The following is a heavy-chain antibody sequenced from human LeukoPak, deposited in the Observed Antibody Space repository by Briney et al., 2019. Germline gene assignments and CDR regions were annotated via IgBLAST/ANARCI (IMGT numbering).Heavy chain of an antibody. D-gene: IGHD3-22*01. CDR2: IYYSGST. J-gene: IGHJ4*02. CDR3: ARGRDYDSSGLPDY. CDR1: GGSISSSSYY. V-gene: IGHV4-39*07. Sequence: PSETLSLTCTVSGGSISSSSYYWGWIRQPPGKGLEWIGSIYYSGSTYYNPSLKSRVTISVDTSKNQFSLKLSSVTAADTAVYYCARGRDYDSSGLPDYWGQGTLVTVSS.